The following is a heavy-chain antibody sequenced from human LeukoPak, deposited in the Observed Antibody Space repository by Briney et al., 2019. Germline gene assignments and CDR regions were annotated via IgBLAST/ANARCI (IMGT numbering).Heavy chain of an antibody. V-gene: IGHV1-46*01. Sequence: ASVKVSCKASGYTFSSYHMTWVRQAPGQGLEWMGVINPSGDSATYTQKFQGRVTITADKSTSTAYMELSSLRSEDTAVYYCARDSGAWLRFSALDYWGQGTLVTVSS. CDR1: GYTFSSYH. D-gene: IGHD5-12*01. J-gene: IGHJ4*02. CDR2: INPSGDSA. CDR3: ARDSGAWLRFSALDY.